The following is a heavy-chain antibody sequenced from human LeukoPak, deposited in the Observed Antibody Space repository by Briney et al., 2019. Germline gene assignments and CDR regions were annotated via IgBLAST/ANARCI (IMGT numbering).Heavy chain of an antibody. V-gene: IGHV3-23*01. J-gene: IGHJ4*02. Sequence: GGSLRLSCAASGFTFSTYAMAWVRQAPGKGLEWISSITDSGDGTYFADSVRGRFSISRDNAKTSVYLQMDSLRAEDTAVYYCAREPSGWYVDYWGQGTLVTVSS. CDR1: GFTFSTYA. D-gene: IGHD6-19*01. CDR2: ITDSGDGT. CDR3: AREPSGWYVDY.